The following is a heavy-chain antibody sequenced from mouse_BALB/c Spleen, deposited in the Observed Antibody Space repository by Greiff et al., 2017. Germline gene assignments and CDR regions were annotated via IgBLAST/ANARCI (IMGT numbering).Heavy chain of an antibody. V-gene: IGHV5-6*01. CDR2: ISSGGSYT. CDR1: GFTFSSYG. CDR3: ANDYDAMDY. Sequence: EVKLQESGGDLVKPGGSLKLSCAASGFTFSSYGMSWVRQTPDKRLEWVATISSGGSYTYYPDSVKGRFTISRDNAKNTLYLQMSSLKSEDTAMYYCANDYDAMDYWGQGTSVTVSS. J-gene: IGHJ4*01.